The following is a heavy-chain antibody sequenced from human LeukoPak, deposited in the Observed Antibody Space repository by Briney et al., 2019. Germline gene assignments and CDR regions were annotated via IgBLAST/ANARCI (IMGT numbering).Heavy chain of an antibody. V-gene: IGHV3-7*04. Sequence: PGGSLRLSCAAYGFTFSSYWMSWVRQAPEKGLEWVANIKQDGSEKYYVDSVKGRFTISRDNAKNSLYLQMNSLRAEDTAVYYCARVSIAAAGTFCYFDYWGQGTLVTVSS. J-gene: IGHJ4*02. CDR1: GFTFSSYW. CDR3: ARVSIAAAGTFCYFDY. CDR2: IKQDGSEK. D-gene: IGHD6-13*01.